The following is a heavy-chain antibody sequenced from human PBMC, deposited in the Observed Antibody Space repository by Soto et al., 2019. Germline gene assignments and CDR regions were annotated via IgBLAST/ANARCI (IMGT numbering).Heavy chain of an antibody. D-gene: IGHD3-10*02. CDR3: ASGVRESAYVACYMDV. CDR2: INPDNGDT. J-gene: IGHJ6*03. CDR1: GYTFSNFG. Sequence: QVQLVQSGAEVKKPGASLKVSCKASGYTFSNFGVSWVRQAPGQGLEWIGWINPDNGDTNYGQKFQGRATMTTDTFPNTADMEVRGLRSDDTAVYDCASGVRESAYVACYMDVWGEGTTVTVSS. V-gene: IGHV1-18*01.